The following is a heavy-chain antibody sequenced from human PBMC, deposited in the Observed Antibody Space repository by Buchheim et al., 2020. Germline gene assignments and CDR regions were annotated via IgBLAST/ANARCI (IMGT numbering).Heavy chain of an antibody. CDR2: ISYDGSNK. V-gene: IGHV3-30*18. CDR1: GFTFSSYG. Sequence: QVQLVESGGGVVQPGRSLRLSCAASGFTFSSYGMHWVRQAPGKGLEWVAVISYDGSNKYYADSVKGRFTISRANSKNTLYLQMNSLRAEDTAVYYCAKSIAVAGDFDYWGQGTL. CDR3: AKSIAVAGDFDY. J-gene: IGHJ4*02. D-gene: IGHD6-19*01.